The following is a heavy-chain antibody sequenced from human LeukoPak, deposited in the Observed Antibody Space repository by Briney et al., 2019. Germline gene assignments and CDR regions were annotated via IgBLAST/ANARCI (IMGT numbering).Heavy chain of an antibody. J-gene: IGHJ4*02. CDR3: AKDRGEEEWLLIGSYYFDY. Sequence: GGSLRLSCAASGFTFNTYGMHWVRQAPDKGLEWVAFIRYDGADKYYADSVKGRFTISRDNSKNTLYLQMNSLRVEDSAVYYCAKDRGEEEWLLIGSYYFDYWGQGTLVTVSS. CDR2: IRYDGADK. D-gene: IGHD3-3*01. CDR1: GFTFNTYG. V-gene: IGHV3-30*02.